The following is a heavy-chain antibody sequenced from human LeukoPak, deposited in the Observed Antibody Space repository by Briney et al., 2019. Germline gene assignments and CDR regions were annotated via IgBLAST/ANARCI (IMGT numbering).Heavy chain of an antibody. V-gene: IGHV3-48*03. CDR3: ARPIIYYYYGMDV. Sequence: PGGSLRLSCAASGFTFSSYEMNWVRQAPGKGLEWVSYISSSGSTIYYADSVKGRFTISRDNAKNSLYLQMNSLRAEDTAVYYCARPIIYYYYGMDVWGKGTTVTASS. J-gene: IGHJ6*04. CDR1: GFTFSSYE. CDR2: ISSSGSTI.